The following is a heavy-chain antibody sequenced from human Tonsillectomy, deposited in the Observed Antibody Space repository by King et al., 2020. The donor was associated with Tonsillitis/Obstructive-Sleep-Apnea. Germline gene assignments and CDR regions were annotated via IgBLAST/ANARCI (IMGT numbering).Heavy chain of an antibody. D-gene: IGHD2-21*01. J-gene: IGHJ6*03. V-gene: IGHV4-39*01. CDR1: GVSISSKSYY. CDR3: ARHTNAGHSDYYYYMDV. CDR2: IYYNGDT. Sequence: QLQESGPALVKPSETLSLTCSVSGVSISSKSYYWGWIRQPPGKGLEWVGSIYYNGDTYYNPPLKSRVTISVDTSKNQFSLRLSSVTAADTAVYYCARHTNAGHSDYYYYMDVWGKGATVPVSS.